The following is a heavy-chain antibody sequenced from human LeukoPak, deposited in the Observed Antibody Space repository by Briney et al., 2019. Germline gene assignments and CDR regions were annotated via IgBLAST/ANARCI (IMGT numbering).Heavy chain of an antibody. CDR3: ARDYCSSTSCLFDY. Sequence: ASVTVSCKASGYTFSTYPMNWVRQAPGQGLEWMGRINPNSGDTNYAQKFQGRVTMTRDTSISTAYMELSRLRSDDTAVYYCARDYCSSTSCLFDYWGQGTLVTVSS. J-gene: IGHJ4*02. V-gene: IGHV1-2*06. D-gene: IGHD2-2*01. CDR2: INPNSGDT. CDR1: GYTFSTYP.